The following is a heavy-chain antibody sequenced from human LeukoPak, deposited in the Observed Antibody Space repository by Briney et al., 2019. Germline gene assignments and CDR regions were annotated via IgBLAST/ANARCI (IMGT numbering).Heavy chain of an antibody. V-gene: IGHV3-15*01. CDR2: IKSRTDGGTT. CDR3: ATPGRIPEAANWFDP. Sequence: GGSLRLSCAASGFTFPNAWMSWLRQAPGKGLEWVGHIKSRTDGGTTDYAAPVKGRFTISRDDSENTLYLQMNSLKTEDTAVYYCATPGRIPEAANWFDPWGQGTLVTVSS. CDR1: GFTFPNAW. J-gene: IGHJ5*02. D-gene: IGHD6-13*01.